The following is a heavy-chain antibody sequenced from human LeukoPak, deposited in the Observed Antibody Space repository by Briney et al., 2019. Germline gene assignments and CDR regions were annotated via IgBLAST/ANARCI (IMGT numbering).Heavy chain of an antibody. D-gene: IGHD5-12*01. J-gene: IGHJ4*02. Sequence: PGGSLRLSCAASGFTFSSYWMSWVRQAPGKGLEWVANIKQDGSEKYYVDSVKGRFTISRDNAKNSLYLQMNSLRAEDTAVYDCARDTGGYSGYDRSGSSGWKGDYWGQGTLVTVSS. CDR3: ARDTGGYSGYDRSGSSGWKGDY. V-gene: IGHV3-7*01. CDR2: IKQDGSEK. CDR1: GFTFSSYW.